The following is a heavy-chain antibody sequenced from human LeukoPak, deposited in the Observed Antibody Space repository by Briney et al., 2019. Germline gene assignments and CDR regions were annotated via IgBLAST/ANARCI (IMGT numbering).Heavy chain of an antibody. CDR1: GFTFSSHW. D-gene: IGHD6-19*01. J-gene: IGHJ1*01. Sequence: GGSLRLSCAASGFTFSSHWMHWVRQAPGKGLVWVSRINSDGSSISYADSVKGRFTISRDNAKNTLYLQMNSLRAEDTAVYYCARDPLYSSGWYGYFQHWGQGTLVTVSS. V-gene: IGHV3-74*01. CDR2: INSDGSSI. CDR3: ARDPLYSSGWYGYFQH.